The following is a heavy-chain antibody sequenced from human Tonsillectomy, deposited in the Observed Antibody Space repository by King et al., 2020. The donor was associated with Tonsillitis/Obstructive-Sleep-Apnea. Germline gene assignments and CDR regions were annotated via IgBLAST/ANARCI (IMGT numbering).Heavy chain of an antibody. D-gene: IGHD4/OR15-4a*01. CDR1: GYTFTSYG. Sequence: VQLVESGAEVEKPGASVRVSCKASGYTFTSYGISWVRQAPGQGLEWMGWINTYNGNTNYVQKLQGRLTMTTDTSTRTAFMELRSLRSDDTAVYDCERGKGANPLDYWGQGNLVTVSS. J-gene: IGHJ4*02. CDR2: INTYNGNT. CDR3: ERGKGANPLDY. V-gene: IGHV1-18*01.